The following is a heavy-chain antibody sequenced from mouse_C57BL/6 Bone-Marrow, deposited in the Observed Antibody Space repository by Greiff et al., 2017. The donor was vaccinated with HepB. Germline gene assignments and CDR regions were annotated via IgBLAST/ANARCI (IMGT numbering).Heavy chain of an antibody. D-gene: IGHD1-1*01. CDR1: GYSFTGYY. J-gene: IGHJ2*01. CDR3: ARVGYYGSRGFDY. CDR2: INPSTGGT. Sequence: EVQLQQSGPELVKPGASVKISCKASGYSFTGYYMNWVKQSPEKSLEWIGEINPSTGGTTYNQKFKAKATLTVDKSSSTAYMQLKSLTSEDSAVYYCARVGYYGSRGFDYWGQGTTLTVSS. V-gene: IGHV1-42*01.